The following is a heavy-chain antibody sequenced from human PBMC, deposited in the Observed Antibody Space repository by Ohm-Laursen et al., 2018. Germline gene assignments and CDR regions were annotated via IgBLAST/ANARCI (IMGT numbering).Heavy chain of an antibody. V-gene: IGHV3-23*01. Sequence: SLRLSCTASGFTFSNYGMNWVRQAPGKGLEWVSSINDSGGDTYYADSVKGRFTIFRDNSKSTLYLQMNSLGVEDTAVYYCAKDSSLTWYYFDYWGQGTLVPVTS. CDR1: GFTFSNYG. CDR2: INDSGGDT. J-gene: IGHJ4*02. D-gene: IGHD2-8*02. CDR3: AKDSSLTWYYFDY.